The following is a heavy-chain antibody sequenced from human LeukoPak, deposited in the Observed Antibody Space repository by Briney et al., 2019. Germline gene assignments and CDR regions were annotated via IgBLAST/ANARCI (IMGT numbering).Heavy chain of an antibody. CDR1: GFTVSSNY. CDR2: IYSGGST. V-gene: IGHV3-66*01. J-gene: IGHJ4*02. D-gene: IGHD6-13*01. CDR3: VRGGRNRSSAGILDY. Sequence: GGSLRLSCAASGFTVSSNYMSWVRQAPGKGLEWVSVIYSGGSTYYADSVKGRFTISRDNSKNTLYLQMNSLRAEDTAVYYCVRGGRNRSSAGILDYWGQGTLVTVSS.